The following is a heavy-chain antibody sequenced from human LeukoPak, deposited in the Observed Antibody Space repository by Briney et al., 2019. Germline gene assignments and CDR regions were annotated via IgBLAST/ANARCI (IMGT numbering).Heavy chain of an antibody. J-gene: IGHJ5*02. V-gene: IGHV1-18*01. CDR1: GYTFTSYG. D-gene: IGHD4-17*01. CDR2: ISAYNGNT. Sequence: AASVKVSCKASGYTFTSYGISWVRQAPGQGLEWMGWISAYNGNTNYAQKFQGRVTMARDMSTSTVYMELSSLRSEDTAVYYCARAGDYIGWFDPWGQGTLVTVSS. CDR3: ARAGDYIGWFDP.